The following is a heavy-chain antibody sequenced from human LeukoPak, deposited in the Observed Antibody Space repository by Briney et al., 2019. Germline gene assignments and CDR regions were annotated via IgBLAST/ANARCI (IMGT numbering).Heavy chain of an antibody. D-gene: IGHD4-11*01. J-gene: IGHJ4*02. V-gene: IGHV3-53*01. Sequence: ESGGSLRLSCAASGFTFSSYSMNWVRQAPGKGLEWVSVFYSGGSTFYADSVKGRFTISRDNSKNTLYLQMNSLRAEDTAVYYCARGRQCDYWGQGTLVTVSS. CDR3: ARGRQCDY. CDR2: FYSGGST. CDR1: GFTFSSYS.